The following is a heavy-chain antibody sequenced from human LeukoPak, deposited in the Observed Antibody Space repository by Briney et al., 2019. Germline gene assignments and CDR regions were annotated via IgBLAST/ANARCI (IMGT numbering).Heavy chain of an antibody. Sequence: GGSLRLSCAVSGFTFSDYYMSWIRQAPGKRLEWLSYISNRGDTIYYADSVRGRFTISRDNAKNSLYLQMNSLRAEDTAVYYCARDRPSGYYYSYGMDVWGQGTTVTVSS. CDR1: GFTFSDYY. V-gene: IGHV3-11*01. J-gene: IGHJ6*02. CDR2: ISNRGDTI. CDR3: ARDRPSGYYYSYGMDV.